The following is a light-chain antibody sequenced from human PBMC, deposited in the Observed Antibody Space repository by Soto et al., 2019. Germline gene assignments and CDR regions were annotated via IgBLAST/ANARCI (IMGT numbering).Light chain of an antibody. V-gene: IGKV3-20*01. CDR2: GAS. J-gene: IGKJ1*01. Sequence: EIVLTQSPGTLSLSPGERATLSCRASQSVSSSYLAWYQQKPGQAPRLLIYGASSRATGIPDRFSGSGSGTDFTLSSSRLEPEDSALYSCQQYGSSPESTFGQGTKVEIK. CDR1: QSVSSSY. CDR3: QQYGSSPEST.